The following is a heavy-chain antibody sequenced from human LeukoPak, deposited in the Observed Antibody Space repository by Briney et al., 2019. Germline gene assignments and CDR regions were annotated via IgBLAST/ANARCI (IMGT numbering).Heavy chain of an antibody. Sequence: ASVKVSCKASGYTFTSYGISWVRQAPGQGLEWMGWISGYDGNTNYAQKRQGRVTMTTATSTSTAYMELRSLRSDDTAVYYCARGSSTMVRGVHDYWGQGTLVTVSS. CDR3: ARGSSTMVRGVHDY. D-gene: IGHD3-10*01. CDR2: ISGYDGNT. CDR1: GYTFTSYG. J-gene: IGHJ4*02. V-gene: IGHV1-18*01.